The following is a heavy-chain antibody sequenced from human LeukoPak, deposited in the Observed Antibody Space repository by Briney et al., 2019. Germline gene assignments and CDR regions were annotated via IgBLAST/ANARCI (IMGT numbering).Heavy chain of an antibody. CDR1: GFTFSSYG. D-gene: IGHD3-22*01. V-gene: IGHV3-30*02. J-gene: IGHJ3*02. Sequence: GGSLRLSCAASGFTFSSYGMHWVRQAPGKGLEWVAFIRYDGSNKYYADSVKGRFTISRDNSKNTLYLQMNSLRAEDTAVYYCAKPEGPYSSGYYSAAFDIWGQGTMVTVSS. CDR3: AKPEGPYSSGYYSAAFDI. CDR2: IRYDGSNK.